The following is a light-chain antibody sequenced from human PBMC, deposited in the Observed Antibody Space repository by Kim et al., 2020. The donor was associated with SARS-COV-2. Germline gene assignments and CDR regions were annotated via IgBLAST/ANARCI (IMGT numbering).Light chain of an antibody. CDR2: QDS. J-gene: IGLJ2*01. V-gene: IGLV3-1*01. CDR1: NLGDKY. Sequence: VSVSPGQTASITCSGDNLGDKYACWYQQKPGQSPVLGIYQDSKRPSGIPERFSGSNSGNTATLTISGTQAMDEADYYCQAWDSSGVFGGGTQLTVL. CDR3: QAWDSSGV.